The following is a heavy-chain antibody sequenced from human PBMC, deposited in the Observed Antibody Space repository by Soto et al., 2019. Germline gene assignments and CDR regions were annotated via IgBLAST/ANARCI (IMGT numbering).Heavy chain of an antibody. CDR2: VYYSEST. Sequence: QVQLQESGPGLVKPSETLSLTCTVSGVSISSYYWSWIRQPPGKGLEWIGYVYYSESTKHNPSLKDWVPKSIDPSKNQFSLNLGAGAAAETAGYLCSRVTPYGSGSFYNGGGMDGWGQGTTVTVSS. D-gene: IGHD3-10*01. J-gene: IGHJ6*02. V-gene: IGHV4-59*01. CDR3: SRVTPYGSGSFYNGGGMDG. CDR1: GVSISSYY.